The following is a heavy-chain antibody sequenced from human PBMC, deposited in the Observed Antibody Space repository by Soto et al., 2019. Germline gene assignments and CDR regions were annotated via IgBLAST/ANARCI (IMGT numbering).Heavy chain of an antibody. CDR3: ARVGSSPGAFDI. Sequence: EVQLVESGGGWVQPGGSLSLSCVASGFTFSSYSVNWVCQAPGTGLEGVSYVNYTSGTIYYADSVKGRFTISRDSAKNSLYRQMNSLRDEDTAVYYCARVGSSPGAFDIWGQGTRVTVSS. CDR1: GFTFSSYS. CDR2: VNYTSGTI. J-gene: IGHJ3*02. V-gene: IGHV3-48*02. D-gene: IGHD1-26*01.